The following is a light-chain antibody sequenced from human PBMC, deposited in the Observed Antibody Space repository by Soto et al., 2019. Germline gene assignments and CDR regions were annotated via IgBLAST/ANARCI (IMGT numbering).Light chain of an antibody. J-gene: IGKJ1*01. CDR3: HQYDDLPWT. CDR2: DAS. V-gene: IGKV1-33*01. Sequence: DIQLTQSPSSLSASVGDSVTITCQASQDISNYLNWYQQKPGKAPKLLIFDASNLETGVPSRFTGSGSGTDFTFTITSLQPEDIATYYCHQYDDLPWTFGQGTKVDI. CDR1: QDISNY.